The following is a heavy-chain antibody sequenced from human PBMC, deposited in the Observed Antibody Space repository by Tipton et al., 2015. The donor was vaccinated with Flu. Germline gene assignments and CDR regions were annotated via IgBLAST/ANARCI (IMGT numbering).Heavy chain of an antibody. CDR1: GASFSGYY. CDR2: VNHNGSP. Sequence: TLSLTCDVYGASFSGYYWSWIRQTPGKGLEWIGEVNHNGSPDYSPSLKSRVTISLDTSKNQFSLRLRSVTAADTAIYFCVRMSYFYDGSGYAMDVWGQGTTVTVS. V-gene: IGHV4-34*01. J-gene: IGHJ6*02. CDR3: VRMSYFYDGSGYAMDV. D-gene: IGHD3-22*01.